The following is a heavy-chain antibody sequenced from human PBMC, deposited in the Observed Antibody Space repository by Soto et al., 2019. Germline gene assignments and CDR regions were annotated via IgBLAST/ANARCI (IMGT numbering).Heavy chain of an antibody. Sequence: ASVKVSCKTSGYTFTSFGISWVRQAPGQGLEWMGWISANSGEANYAQKTQHRVTITTDKSTSTGYMELSSLRSDDTAVYFCAGPSGSYSDFDYWGQGTLVTVSS. CDR3: AGPSGSYSDFDY. J-gene: IGHJ4*02. CDR2: ISANSGEA. V-gene: IGHV1-18*01. CDR1: GYTFTSFG. D-gene: IGHD1-26*01.